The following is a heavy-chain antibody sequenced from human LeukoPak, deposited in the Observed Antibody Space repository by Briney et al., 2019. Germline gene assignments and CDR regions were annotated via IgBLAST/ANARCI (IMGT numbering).Heavy chain of an antibody. CDR3: ARVPLGSCFDY. Sequence: ASVKVSCKASGGTFSSYAISWVRQAPGQGLEWMGIINPSGGSTSYAQKFQGRVTMTRDMSTSTVYMELSSLRSEDTAVYYCARVPLGSCFDYWGQGTLVTVSS. J-gene: IGHJ4*02. V-gene: IGHV1-46*01. CDR1: GGTFSSYA. CDR2: INPSGGST. D-gene: IGHD1-26*01.